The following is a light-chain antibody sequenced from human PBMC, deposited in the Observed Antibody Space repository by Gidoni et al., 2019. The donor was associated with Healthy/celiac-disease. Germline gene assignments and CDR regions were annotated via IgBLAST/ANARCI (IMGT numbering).Light chain of an antibody. V-gene: IGKV3-11*01. J-gene: IGKJ2*01. CDR3: QQRSNWPPRYT. CDR1: QSVSSC. CDR2: DAS. Sequence: EIVLTQSPATLSLSPGERATLSCRASQSVSSCLAWYQQKPGQAPRLLIYDASNRATGIPARFSGSGSGTDFTLTISSLEPEDFAVYYCQQRSNWPPRYTFGQXTKLEIK.